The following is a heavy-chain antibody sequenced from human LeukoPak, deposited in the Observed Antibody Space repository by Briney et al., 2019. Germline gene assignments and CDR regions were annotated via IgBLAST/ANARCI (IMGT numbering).Heavy chain of an antibody. CDR3: AKGSSGYYYGFDY. CDR1: GFTFDDYA. Sequence: GGSLRLSCAASGFTFDDYAKHWVRQAPGKGLEWVSGISWNSSSIGYADSVKGRFTISRDNAKNSLYLQMNSLRAEDTALYYCAKGSSGYYYGFDYWGQGTLVTVSS. D-gene: IGHD3-22*01. J-gene: IGHJ4*02. V-gene: IGHV3-9*01. CDR2: ISWNSSSI.